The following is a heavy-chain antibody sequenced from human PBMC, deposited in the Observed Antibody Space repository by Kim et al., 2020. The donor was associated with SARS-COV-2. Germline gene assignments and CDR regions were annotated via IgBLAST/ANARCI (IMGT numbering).Heavy chain of an antibody. V-gene: IGHV3-30*02. CDR3: AEEPTGAAHLEHYAMDV. J-gene: IGHJ6*02. Sequence: VRGRLTISRDTSKSTLYLQMKSLRGEDTAIYYCAEEPTGAAHLEHYAMDVWGQGTTVTVSS. D-gene: IGHD1-1*01.